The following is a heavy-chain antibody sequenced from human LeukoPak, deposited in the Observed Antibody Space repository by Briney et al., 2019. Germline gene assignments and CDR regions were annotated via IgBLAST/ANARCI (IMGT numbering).Heavy chain of an antibody. D-gene: IGHD6-6*01. CDR1: GFTFSSYG. CDR2: IRYDGSNK. J-gene: IGHJ4*02. V-gene: IGHV3-30*02. CDR3: AKGAVGYSSSYKVDY. Sequence: GGSLRLSCAASGFTFSSYGMHWVRQAPGKGLEWVAFIRYDGSNKYYADSVKGRFTISRDNSKNTLYLQMNSQRAEDTAVYYCAKGAVGYSSSYKVDYWGQGTLVTVSS.